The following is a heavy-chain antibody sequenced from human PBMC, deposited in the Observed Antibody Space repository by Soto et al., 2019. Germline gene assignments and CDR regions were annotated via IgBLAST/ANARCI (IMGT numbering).Heavy chain of an antibody. D-gene: IGHD3-9*01. Sequence: SETLSLTCTVSGGSISSYYWSWIRQPPGKGLEWIGYIYYSGSTNYNPSLKSRVTISVDTSKNQFSLKLSSVTAADTAVYYCARTRWGDILTGYYYFDYWGQGTLVTVSS. CDR1: GGSISSYY. J-gene: IGHJ4*02. CDR3: ARTRWGDILTGYYYFDY. V-gene: IGHV4-59*01. CDR2: IYYSGST.